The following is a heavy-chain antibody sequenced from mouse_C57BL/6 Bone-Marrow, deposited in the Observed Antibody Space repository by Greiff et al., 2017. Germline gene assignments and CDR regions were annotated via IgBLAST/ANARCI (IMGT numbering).Heavy chain of an antibody. CDR1: GFNIKDDY. Sequence: EVKLMESGAELVRPGASVKLSCTASGFNIKDDYMHWVKQRPEQGLEWIGWIDPENGDTEYASKFQGKATITADTSSNTAYLQLSSLTSEYTAVYYCTTRLQDYYAMDYWGQGTSVTVSS. J-gene: IGHJ4*01. CDR3: TTRLQDYYAMDY. V-gene: IGHV14-4*01. D-gene: IGHD2-2*01. CDR2: IDPENGDT.